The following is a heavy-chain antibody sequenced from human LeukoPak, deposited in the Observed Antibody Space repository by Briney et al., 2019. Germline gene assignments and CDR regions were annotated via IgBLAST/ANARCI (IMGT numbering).Heavy chain of an antibody. D-gene: IGHD4-11*01. CDR3: AKGRRVRNYEYWFDP. CDR2: IDHTGDT. V-gene: IGHV4-34*01. J-gene: IGHJ5*02. Sequence: PSETLSLTCAVHGGSLSGHYWTWVRQPPGKGLEWIGEIDHTGDTNYQPSFKSRVTMSVDTSKNQFSLKLRSVTAAETAMYYCAKGRRVRNYEYWFDPWGQGTLVAVSS. CDR1: GGSLSGHY.